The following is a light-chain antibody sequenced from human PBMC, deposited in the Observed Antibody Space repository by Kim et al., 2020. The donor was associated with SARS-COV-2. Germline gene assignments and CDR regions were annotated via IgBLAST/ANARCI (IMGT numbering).Light chain of an antibody. CDR2: GNN. CDR1: SLRDYY. CDR3: NSRDSSGHLYV. J-gene: IGLJ1*01. Sequence: SSELTQDPAVSVALGQTVRITCQGDSLRDYYASWYQQKPGQAPVLVIFGNNKRPSGIPDRFSGSSSRNTASLTITGAQAEDEADYYCNSRDSSGHLYVFASGTKVTVL. V-gene: IGLV3-19*01.